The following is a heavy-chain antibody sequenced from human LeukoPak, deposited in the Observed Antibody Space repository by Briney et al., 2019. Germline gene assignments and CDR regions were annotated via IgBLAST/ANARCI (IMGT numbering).Heavy chain of an antibody. J-gene: IGHJ4*02. CDR3: ARDRGVQKDYFGY. CDR2: ISYDGSNK. Sequence: PGGSLRLSCAASGFTFSSYAMHWVRQAPGKGLEWVAVISYDGSNKYYADSVKGRFTISRDNSKNTLYLQMNSLRAEDTAVYYCARDRGVQKDYFGYWGQGTLVTVSS. CDR1: GFTFSSYA. V-gene: IGHV3-30-3*01. D-gene: IGHD6-6*01.